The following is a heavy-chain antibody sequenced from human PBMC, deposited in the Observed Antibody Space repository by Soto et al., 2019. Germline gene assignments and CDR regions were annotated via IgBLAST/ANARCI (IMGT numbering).Heavy chain of an antibody. CDR2: MNPNNGNT. CDR1: GYTFTSYD. D-gene: IGHD3-10*01. Sequence: QVQLVQSGAEVKKPGASVKVSCKASGYTFTSYDISWVRQATGQGLEWMGWMNPNNGNTDYAPKFQGRVTMTMNTSIGTAYMELSSLRSEDTAVYYCARSPRNYYALGSYSYFRHWGQGILVTVSS. V-gene: IGHV1-8*01. CDR3: ARSPRNYYALGSYSYFRH. J-gene: IGHJ1*01.